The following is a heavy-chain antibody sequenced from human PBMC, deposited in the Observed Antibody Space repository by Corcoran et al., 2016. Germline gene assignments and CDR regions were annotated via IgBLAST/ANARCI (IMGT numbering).Heavy chain of an antibody. J-gene: IGHJ5*02. D-gene: IGHD6-19*01. Sequence: QVQLVQSGAEVKKPGSSVKVSCKASGGTFSSYAISWVRQAPGQGLEWMGGIIPIFGTANYAQKFQGRVTITADESTSTAYLELSSLRSEDTAVYDGAGEALAFRLAVNRGGWYRTWGQGTLVTVSS. CDR2: IIPIFGTA. CDR1: GGTFSSYA. V-gene: IGHV1-69*01. CDR3: AGEALAFRLAVNRGGWYRT.